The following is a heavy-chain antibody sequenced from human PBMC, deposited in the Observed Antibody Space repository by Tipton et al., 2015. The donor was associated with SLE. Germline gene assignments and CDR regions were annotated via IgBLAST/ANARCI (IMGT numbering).Heavy chain of an antibody. CDR3: ARDPLWVMLYAAAFDI. J-gene: IGHJ3*02. V-gene: IGHV4-31*03. CDR2: VFSSGTT. Sequence: LRLSCTVSSGSVSSGAYYWSWIRQHPGKGLEWIGYVFSSGTTYYNPSLQGRLSMSRDNSKNTLYLQMNSLRAEDTAVYYCARDPLWVMLYAAAFDIWGQGTTVTVSS. CDR1: SGSVSSGAYY. D-gene: IGHD2-8*01.